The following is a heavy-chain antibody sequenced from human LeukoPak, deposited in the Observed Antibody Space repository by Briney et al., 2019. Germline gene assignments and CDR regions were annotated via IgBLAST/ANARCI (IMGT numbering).Heavy chain of an antibody. CDR3: ARGRRRSRVAGTRFDY. D-gene: IGHD6-19*01. V-gene: IGHV4-34*01. CDR1: GGSFSGYY. CDR2: INHSGST. J-gene: IGHJ4*02. Sequence: SETLSLTCAVHGGSFSGYYWSWIRQPPGKGREWIGEINHSGSTNYNPSLKSRVTISVDTSKNQFSLKLSSVTAADTAVYYCARGRRRSRVAGTRFDYWGQGTLVTVSS.